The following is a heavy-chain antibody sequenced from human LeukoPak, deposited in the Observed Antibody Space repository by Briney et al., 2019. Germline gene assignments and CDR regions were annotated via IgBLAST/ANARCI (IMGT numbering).Heavy chain of an antibody. J-gene: IGHJ4*02. CDR1: GFTFSSYA. Sequence: GGSLRLSCAASGFTFSSYAMSWVRQAPGKGLEWVSAFSGGGDSYYADSVKGRFTISRDNSKKILYLQMNSLRAEDTAVYYCGKEVERHFDLKYWGQGTLVTVSS. CDR2: FSGGGDS. CDR3: GKEVERHFDLKY. V-gene: IGHV3-23*01.